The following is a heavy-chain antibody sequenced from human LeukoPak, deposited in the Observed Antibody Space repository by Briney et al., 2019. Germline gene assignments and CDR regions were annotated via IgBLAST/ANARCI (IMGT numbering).Heavy chain of an antibody. Sequence: PSETLSLTCTVSGGSISSSSYYWGWIHQPPGKGLEWIGSIYYSGSTYYNPSLKSRVTISVDTSTNQFSLKLSSVTAADTAVYYCARGKRAAARGPYYYYYMDVWGKGTTVTVSS. V-gene: IGHV4-39*07. CDR2: IYYSGST. J-gene: IGHJ6*03. D-gene: IGHD6-13*01. CDR3: ARGKRAAARGPYYYYYMDV. CDR1: GGSISSSSYY.